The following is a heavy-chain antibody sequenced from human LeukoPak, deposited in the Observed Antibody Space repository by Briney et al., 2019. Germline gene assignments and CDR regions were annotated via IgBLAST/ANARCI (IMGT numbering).Heavy chain of an antibody. J-gene: IGHJ4*02. CDR3: ARGWRWSDWAFEG. D-gene: IGHD3-16*01. CDR2: IYYSGRP. CDR1: GGSISSYY. V-gene: IGHV4-59*01. Sequence: SETLSLTCTVSGGSISSYYWSWIRQPPGKGLEWIGYIYYSGRPDYNPSLKSRVTISVDTSKNQFSLKLISVPAADTAVYYCARGWRWSDWAFEGWGQGTLVTVSS.